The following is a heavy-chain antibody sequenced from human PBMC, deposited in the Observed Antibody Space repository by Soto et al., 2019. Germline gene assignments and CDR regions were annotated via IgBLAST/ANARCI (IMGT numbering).Heavy chain of an antibody. J-gene: IGHJ4*02. V-gene: IGHV4-34*01. CDR3: ARGVSVAVAEDY. CDR1: GGSFSGYY. D-gene: IGHD6-19*01. CDR2: INHSGST. Sequence: SETLSLTCAVYGGSFSGYYWSWIRQPPGKGLEWIGEINHSGSTNYNPSLKSRVTISVDTSKNQFSLKLSSVTAADTAVYYCARGVSVAVAEDYWGQGTLVTVSS.